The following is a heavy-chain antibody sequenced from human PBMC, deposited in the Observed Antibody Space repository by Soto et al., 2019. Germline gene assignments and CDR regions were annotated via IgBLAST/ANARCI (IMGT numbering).Heavy chain of an antibody. CDR3: AKDLGSGSYLFDAFDI. V-gene: IGHV3-23*01. J-gene: IGHJ3*02. D-gene: IGHD1-26*01. Sequence: PGGSLRLSCAASGFTFSSYAMSWVRQAPGKGLEWVSAISGSGGSTYYADSVKGRFTISRDNSKNTLYLQMNSLRAEDTAVYYCAKDLGSGSYLFDAFDIWGQGTMVTVSS. CDR2: ISGSGGST. CDR1: GFTFSSYA.